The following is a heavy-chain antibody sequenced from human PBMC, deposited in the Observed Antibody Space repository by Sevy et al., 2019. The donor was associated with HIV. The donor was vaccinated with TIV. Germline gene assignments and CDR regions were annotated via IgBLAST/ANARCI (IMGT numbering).Heavy chain of an antibody. J-gene: IGHJ1*01. CDR2: INTNNGNA. V-gene: IGHV1-18*01. CDR1: GYTFTSNG. CDR3: ASYRGYGIGGSCYFQQ. D-gene: IGHD2-15*01. Sequence: ASVKDSCRASGYTFTSNGIAWVRQAPGQGLEWMGWINTNNGNANYAQKYQGRVTMTTDTSTSTGYMELRSLRSDDTAMYYCASYRGYGIGGSCYFQQWGQGTLVTVSS.